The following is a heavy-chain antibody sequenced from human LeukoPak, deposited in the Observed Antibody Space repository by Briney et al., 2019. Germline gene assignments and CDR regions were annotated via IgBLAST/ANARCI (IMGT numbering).Heavy chain of an antibody. CDR3: ARGTYYYDSSGYYSGGLGY. V-gene: IGHV3-30*04. CDR1: GFTFSNYA. J-gene: IGHJ4*02. Sequence: GGSPRLSCAASGFTFSNYAMHWVRQAPGKGLECVAVISFDGSDKYYADSVKGRFTISRDNSENTLYVQMNSLRAEDTAVYYCARGTYYYDSSGYYSGGLGYWGQGTLVTVSS. CDR2: ISFDGSDK. D-gene: IGHD3-22*01.